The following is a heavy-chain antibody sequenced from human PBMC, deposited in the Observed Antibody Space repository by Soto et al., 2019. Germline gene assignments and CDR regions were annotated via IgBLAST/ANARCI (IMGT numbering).Heavy chain of an antibody. V-gene: IGHV1-18*01. CDR3: ARVLSNYDFWSGYYSRFDP. CDR2: ISANNGKT. D-gene: IGHD3-3*01. J-gene: IGHJ5*02. CDR1: GYTFTSYG. Sequence: ASVKVSCKASGYTFTSYGISWVRQAPGQGLEWKGWISANNGKTNYAQKLQGRVTMTTDTSTSTAYMELRSLRSDDTAVYYCARVLSNYDFWSGYYSRFDPRGQGTLVTVSS.